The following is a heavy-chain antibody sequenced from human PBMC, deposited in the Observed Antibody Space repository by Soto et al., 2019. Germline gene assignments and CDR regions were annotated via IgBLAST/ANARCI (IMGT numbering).Heavy chain of an antibody. J-gene: IGHJ6*03. CDR2: MNPNSGNT. V-gene: IGHV1-8*01. Sequence: QVQLVQSGAEVKKPGASVKVSCKASGYTFTSYDINWVRQATGQGLEWMGWMNPNSGNTGYAQKFQGRVTMTRNTSMSTAYMELSSLRSEETAVYYCARADRSGGIIVVVAASHYYYYMEVWGKGTTVTVTS. CDR1: GYTFTSYD. CDR3: ARADRSGGIIVVVAASHYYYYMEV. D-gene: IGHD2-15*01.